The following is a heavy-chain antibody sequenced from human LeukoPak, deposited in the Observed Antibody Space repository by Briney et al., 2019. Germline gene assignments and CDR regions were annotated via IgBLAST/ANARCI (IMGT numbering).Heavy chain of an antibody. D-gene: IGHD6-25*01. CDR2: ISWNSGTI. Sequence: GGSLRLSCAASGFTFDGYAMHWVRQAPGKGLEWVSGISWNSGTIGHADSVKGRFTISRDNAKNPLYLQMNSLRPEDTALYYCAKAALGGGYYNGMDVWGQGTTVTVSS. CDR1: GFTFDGYA. V-gene: IGHV3-9*01. J-gene: IGHJ6*02. CDR3: AKAALGGGYYNGMDV.